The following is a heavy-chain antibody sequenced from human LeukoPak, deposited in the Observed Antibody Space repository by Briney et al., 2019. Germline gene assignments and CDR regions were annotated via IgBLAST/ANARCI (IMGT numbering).Heavy chain of an antibody. CDR1: GYTFTGYY. V-gene: IGHV1-2*02. J-gene: IGHJ4*02. Sequence: ASVKVSCKASGYTFTGYYMHWVRQAPGQGLEWMGWINPNSGGTNYAQKFQGRVTMTRDTSISTAYMELSRLRSDDTAVYYCARPHVSGSYKYYFDYWGQGTLVTVSS. CDR2: INPNSGGT. CDR3: ARPHVSGSYKYYFDY. D-gene: IGHD1-26*01.